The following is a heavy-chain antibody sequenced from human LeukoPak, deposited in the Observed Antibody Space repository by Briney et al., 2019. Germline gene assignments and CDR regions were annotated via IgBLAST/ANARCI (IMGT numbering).Heavy chain of an antibody. D-gene: IGHD5-18*01. V-gene: IGHV3-74*01. CDR3: VSGHSPTDGDY. Sequence: GGSLRLSCAASGFTFSSYWMHWVRQAPGKGLVWVSRINTNGSTTYYADSVKGRFSISRDNAKNTLYLQMNSLRAEDTAVYYCVSGHSPTDGDYWGQGTLVTVSS. CDR2: INTNGSTT. J-gene: IGHJ4*02. CDR1: GFTFSSYW.